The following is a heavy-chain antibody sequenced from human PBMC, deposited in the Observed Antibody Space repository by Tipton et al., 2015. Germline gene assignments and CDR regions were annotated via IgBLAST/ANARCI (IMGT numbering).Heavy chain of an antibody. CDR3: ARGGNNWFDP. D-gene: IGHD2-15*01. CDR1: GGSFSGYS. J-gene: IGHJ5*02. CDR2: IYYSGST. V-gene: IGHV4-59*01. Sequence: TLSLTCAVYGGSFSGYSWSWIRQPPGEGLEWIGNIYYSGSTNYNPSLKSRVTISVDTSKNQFSLNLSSVTAADTAVYYCARGGNNWFDPWGQGTLVTVSS.